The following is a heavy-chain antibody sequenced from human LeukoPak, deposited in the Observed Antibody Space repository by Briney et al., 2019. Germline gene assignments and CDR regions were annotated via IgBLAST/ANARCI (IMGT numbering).Heavy chain of an antibody. CDR1: GGSISRSDHY. Sequence: SETLSLTCSVSGGSISRSDHYWSWIRQPPGEGLEWIASIFYTGSTYYNPSLQSRVTISVGTSKNQFSLKLNSLAAADTAVYYCARHVPPPTNGMDYWGQGTLVTVSS. CDR2: IFYTGST. CDR3: ARHVPPPTNGMDY. D-gene: IGHD2-8*01. V-gene: IGHV4-39*01. J-gene: IGHJ4*02.